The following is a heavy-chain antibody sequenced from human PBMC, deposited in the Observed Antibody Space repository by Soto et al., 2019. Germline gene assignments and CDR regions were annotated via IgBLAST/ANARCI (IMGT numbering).Heavy chain of an antibody. Sequence: ASVKVSCKASGYTFTSYAMHWVRQAPGQRLEWMGWINAGNGNTKYSQKFQGRVTITRDTSASTAYMELSSLRSEDTAVYYCARAVEAIYYYGMDVWGQGTTGTVSS. CDR3: ARAVEAIYYYGMDV. CDR2: INAGNGNT. V-gene: IGHV1-3*01. CDR1: GYTFTSYA. J-gene: IGHJ6*02. D-gene: IGHD2-2*01.